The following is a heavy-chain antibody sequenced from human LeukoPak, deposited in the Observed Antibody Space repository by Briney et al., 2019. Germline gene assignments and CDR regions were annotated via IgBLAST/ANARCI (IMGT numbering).Heavy chain of an antibody. D-gene: IGHD4-11*01. CDR2: INPDGSVI. CDR3: ARDAAYSSFDY. CDR1: GFSFATSR. J-gene: IGHJ4*02. Sequence: GGSLRLSCAASGFSFATSRMTWIRQAPGKGLERVANINPDGSVINFLHSVRDRFTISRDNAENSLYLQMNSLRADDTAVYYCARDAAYSSFDYWGQGTLVTVSS. V-gene: IGHV3-7*05.